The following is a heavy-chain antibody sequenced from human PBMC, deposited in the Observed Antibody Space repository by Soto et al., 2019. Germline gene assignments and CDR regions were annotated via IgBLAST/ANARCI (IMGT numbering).Heavy chain of an antibody. D-gene: IGHD3-22*01. CDR1: GFTFSTYW. CDR3: ARVNYYEKSGYRHFDY. J-gene: IGHJ4*02. V-gene: IGHV3-74*01. CDR2: IKGDGSAT. Sequence: GGSLRLSCAACGFTFSTYWMHWVRQVPGRGLVSVSDIKGDGSATGYADSVKGRFTISRDNAKNTLYLQMNSLRSEDTAVYYCARVNYYEKSGYRHFDYWGQGTLVTVSS.